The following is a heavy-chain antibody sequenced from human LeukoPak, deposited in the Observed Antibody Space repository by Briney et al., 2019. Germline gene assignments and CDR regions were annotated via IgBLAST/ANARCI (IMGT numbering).Heavy chain of an antibody. V-gene: IGHV1-2*02. CDR1: GYTFTGYY. J-gene: IGHJ3*02. Sequence: ASVKVSCKASGYTFTGYYMHWVRQAPGQGLEWMGWINPNSGGTNYAQKFQGRVTMTRGMSTSTVYMDLSSLRSDDTAVYYCAGRAAAGIIAFDIWGQGTMVSVSS. CDR3: AGRAAAGIIAFDI. D-gene: IGHD6-13*01. CDR2: INPNSGGT.